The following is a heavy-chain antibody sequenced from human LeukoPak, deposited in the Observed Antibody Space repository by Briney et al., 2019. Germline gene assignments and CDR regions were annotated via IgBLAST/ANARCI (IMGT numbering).Heavy chain of an antibody. V-gene: IGHV4-34*01. D-gene: IGHD3-22*01. CDR1: GGSFSGYY. J-gene: IGHJ4*02. Sequence: NPSETLSLTCAVYGGSFSGYYWSWIRQPPGKGLEWIGEINHSGSTNYNPSLKSRVTISVDKSKNQFSLKLSSVTAADMAVYYCAREAFSSSGYLSPGYHFDYWGQGTLVTVSS. CDR2: INHSGST. CDR3: AREAFSSSGYLSPGYHFDY.